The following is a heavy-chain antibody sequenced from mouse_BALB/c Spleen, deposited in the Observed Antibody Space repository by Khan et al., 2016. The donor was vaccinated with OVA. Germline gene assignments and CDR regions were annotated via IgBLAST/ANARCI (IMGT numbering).Heavy chain of an antibody. Sequence: QVQLQQPGAELARPGVAVKISCKGSGYTFTDFAMHWVKRGHTKSLEWIGVISTYYGDADYNQKFKDKASMTVDKFSSTAYMELARLTSEDSAIYYCVRGGRFAYWGQGTLVTVSA. V-gene: IGHV1S137*01. D-gene: IGHD1-1*02. CDR1: GYTFTDFA. CDR3: VRGGRFAY. J-gene: IGHJ3*01. CDR2: ISTYYGDA.